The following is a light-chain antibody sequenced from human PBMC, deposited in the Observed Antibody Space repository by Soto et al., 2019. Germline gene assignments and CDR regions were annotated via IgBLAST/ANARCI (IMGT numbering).Light chain of an antibody. CDR3: KQTYSAPPWT. Sequence: DIQMTQSPYSLSASVGDTITITCRASQSVRSYLNWYQQKPGKAPDLLIYTTTSLQSEVPSRFSGSGSETHFTLTITSLQPEDFATYFCKQTYSAPPWTFGPGSKVDIK. CDR2: TTT. J-gene: IGKJ1*01. V-gene: IGKV1-39*01. CDR1: QSVRSY.